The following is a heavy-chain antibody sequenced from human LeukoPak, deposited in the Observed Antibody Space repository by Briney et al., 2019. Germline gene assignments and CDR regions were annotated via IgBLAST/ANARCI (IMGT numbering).Heavy chain of an antibody. V-gene: IGHV4-61*05. Sequence: SETLSLTCTVSGGSISSSSYYWGWIRQPPGKGLEWIGYIYSSGSTQYNPSLKSRVTMSVDTSKNQFSLRLRSVTAADTAMYYCARDCGGDCYPDYWGQGTLVTVSS. D-gene: IGHD2-21*02. J-gene: IGHJ4*02. CDR3: ARDCGGDCYPDY. CDR1: GGSISSSSYY. CDR2: IYSSGST.